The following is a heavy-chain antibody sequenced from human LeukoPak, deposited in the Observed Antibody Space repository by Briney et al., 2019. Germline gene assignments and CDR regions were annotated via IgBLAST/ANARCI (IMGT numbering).Heavy chain of an antibody. CDR3: AKVMPPGRIRFYSYYMDV. V-gene: IGHV3-30*02. D-gene: IGHD2-15*01. CDR1: GFTFSSYG. Sequence: GGSLRLSCAASGFTFSSYGMHWVRQAPGKGLEWVAFTRYDGSNEYYADSVKGRFTISRDKSKNTLSLQMNGLRVEDTAVYYCAKVMPPGRIRFYSYYMDVWGKGTTVTVS. J-gene: IGHJ6*03. CDR2: TRYDGSNE.